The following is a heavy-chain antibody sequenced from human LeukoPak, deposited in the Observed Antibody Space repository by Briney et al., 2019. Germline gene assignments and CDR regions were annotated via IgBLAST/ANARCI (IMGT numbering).Heavy chain of an antibody. D-gene: IGHD2-2*01. CDR3: ARDYCSSTSCYGDWFDP. CDR1: GYTFTSYG. Sequence: GASVKVSCKASGYTFTSYGISWVRQAPGQGLEWMGWISAYNGNTNYAQKLQGRVTMTTDTSTSTAYMELRSLRSDDTAVYYCARDYCSSTSCYGDWFDPWGQETLVTVSS. J-gene: IGHJ5*02. V-gene: IGHV1-18*01. CDR2: ISAYNGNT.